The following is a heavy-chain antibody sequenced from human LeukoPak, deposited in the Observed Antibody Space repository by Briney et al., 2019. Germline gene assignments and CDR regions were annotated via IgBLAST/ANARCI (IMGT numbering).Heavy chain of an antibody. J-gene: IGHJ5*01. CDR2: ISRSGSTK. V-gene: IGHV3-11*04. Sequence: PGGSLRLSCAASGFTFSDYNMRWIRQAPGKGLEWVSSISRSGSTKYYADSVRGRFTISRDNSKNTLYLQMNSLRAEDTAVYYCTRDYFGGGWFDSWGQGNLVTVSS. CDR3: TRDYFGGGWFDS. CDR1: GFTFSDYN. D-gene: IGHD2/OR15-2a*01.